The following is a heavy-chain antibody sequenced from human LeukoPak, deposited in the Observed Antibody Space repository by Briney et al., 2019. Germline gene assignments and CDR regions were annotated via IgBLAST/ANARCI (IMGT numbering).Heavy chain of an antibody. J-gene: IGHJ3*02. V-gene: IGHV3-53*01. Sequence: GGSLRLSCAASGFTVSSNYMSWVRQAPGKGLEWVSIIYSGGSTFYADSVKGRFTISRDNSKNTLYLQKNSLRAEDTAVYYCARGGSYLSAFDIWGQGTMVTVSS. CDR1: GFTVSSNY. CDR2: IYSGGST. D-gene: IGHD1-26*01. CDR3: ARGGSYLSAFDI.